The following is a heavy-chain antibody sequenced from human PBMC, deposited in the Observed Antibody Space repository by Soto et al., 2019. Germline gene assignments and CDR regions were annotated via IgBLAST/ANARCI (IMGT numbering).Heavy chain of an antibody. CDR2: IIPILGIA. D-gene: IGHD2-15*01. CDR1: GGTFSSYT. Sequence: SVKVSCKASGGTFSSYTISWVRQAPGQGLEWMGRIIPILGIANYAQKFQGRVTITADKSTSTAYMELSSLRSGDTAVYYCASLGVKYCSGGSRHTGESLDFRGQGTMLTVSS. CDR3: ASLGVKYCSGGSRHTGESLDF. V-gene: IGHV1-69*02. J-gene: IGHJ3*01.